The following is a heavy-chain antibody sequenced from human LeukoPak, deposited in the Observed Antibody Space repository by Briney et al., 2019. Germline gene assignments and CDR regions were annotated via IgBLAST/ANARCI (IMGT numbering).Heavy chain of an antibody. D-gene: IGHD2-8*01. CDR3: ARGRADGVCYS. V-gene: IGHV4-59*11. J-gene: IGHJ4*02. CDR2: TYYSGST. CDR1: GGYISRQY. Sequence: SETLSLTCTISGGYISRQYWSWIRQPPGKGQEWIGYTYYSGSTNYNPSLKSRVTISVDTSKNQFSLKLSSVTAADTAVYYCARGRADGVCYSWGQGTLVTVSS.